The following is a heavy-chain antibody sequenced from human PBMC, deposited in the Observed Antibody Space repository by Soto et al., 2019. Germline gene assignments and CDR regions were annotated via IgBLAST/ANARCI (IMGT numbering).Heavy chain of an antibody. CDR3: SRRAPEGFDP. CDR1: GASISSSPYC. V-gene: IGHV4-39*01. Sequence: PSETRSLTCTVSGASISSSPYCGGWIRQPPGKGLEWVGSLCYSGNYYRPSLKSRVTISVDTSKNQLSLNLSSVTAADTAIYYCSRRAPEGFDPWGQGTLVTVSS. J-gene: IGHJ5*02. CDR2: LCYSGN.